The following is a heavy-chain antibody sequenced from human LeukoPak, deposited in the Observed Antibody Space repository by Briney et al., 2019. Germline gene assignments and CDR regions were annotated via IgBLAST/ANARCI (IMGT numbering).Heavy chain of an antibody. CDR3: ATVIRVLLTRSELDP. D-gene: IGHD4-11*01. CDR1: GYTLTELS. CDR2: FDPEDGKT. J-gene: IGHJ5*02. V-gene: IGHV1-24*01. Sequence: GASVKVSCKVSGYTLTELSMHWVRQAPGEGLEWMGGFDPEDGKTIYAQKFQGRVTMTEDTSTDTAYMELRSLRSEDTAVYYCATVIRVLLTRSELDPWGQGTLVTVSS.